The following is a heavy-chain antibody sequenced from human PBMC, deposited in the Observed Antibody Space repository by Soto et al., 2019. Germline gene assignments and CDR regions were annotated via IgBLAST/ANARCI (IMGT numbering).Heavy chain of an antibody. Sequence: SETLSLTCTVSGGSISSGGYYWSWIRQHPGKGLEWIGYIYYSGSTYYNPSLKSRVTISVDTSKNQFSLKLSSVTAADTAVYYCARARGHDFWSGYSYYFGCWGQGTLVTVSS. V-gene: IGHV4-31*03. J-gene: IGHJ4*02. CDR3: ARARGHDFWSGYSYYFGC. CDR1: GGSISSGGYY. D-gene: IGHD3-3*01. CDR2: IYYSGST.